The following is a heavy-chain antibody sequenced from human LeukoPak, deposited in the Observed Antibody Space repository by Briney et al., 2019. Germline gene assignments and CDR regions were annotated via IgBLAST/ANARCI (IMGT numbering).Heavy chain of an antibody. Sequence: SETLSLTCTVSGGSVSRGSYYWSWIRQPPGKGLEWIGYIYYSGSTNYNPSLKSRVTISVDTSKNQFSLKLSSVTAADTAVYYCARRVAVNPRYYFDHWGQGTLVTVSS. CDR1: GGSVSRGSYY. J-gene: IGHJ4*02. V-gene: IGHV4-61*01. D-gene: IGHD3-22*01. CDR3: ARRVAVNPRYYFDH. CDR2: IYYSGST.